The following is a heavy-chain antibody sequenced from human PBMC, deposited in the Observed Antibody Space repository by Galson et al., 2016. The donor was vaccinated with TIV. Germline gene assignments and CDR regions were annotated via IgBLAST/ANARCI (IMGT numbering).Heavy chain of an antibody. D-gene: IGHD1/OR15-1a*01. CDR2: TYYRSKWYN. V-gene: IGHV6-1*01. Sequence: CAIPGDSVSSNSAWNWIRQSPSRGLEWLGRTYYRSKWYNDYALPVKSRITINPDTSKNQFSLQLNSMTPEDTAVYYCARDRTLPGYYYNGMDVWGQGTTVTVSS. CDR3: ARDRTLPGYYYNGMDV. CDR1: GDSVSSNSA. J-gene: IGHJ6*02.